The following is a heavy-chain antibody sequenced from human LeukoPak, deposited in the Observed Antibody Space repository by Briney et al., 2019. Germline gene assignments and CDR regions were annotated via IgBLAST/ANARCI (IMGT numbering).Heavy chain of an antibody. CDR1: GFTFSDYS. CDR3: VSMARVPGSWYFDL. CDR2: ISILSSTT. Sequence: GGSLRLSCAARGFTFSDYSMNWVRQAPGKGLEWVSYISILSSTTYYADSVKGRFTISRDNAENSLFLQMDSLRVEDTAMYYCVSMARVPGSWYFDLWGRGTLVTVSS. J-gene: IGHJ2*01. D-gene: IGHD3-10*01. V-gene: IGHV3-48*04.